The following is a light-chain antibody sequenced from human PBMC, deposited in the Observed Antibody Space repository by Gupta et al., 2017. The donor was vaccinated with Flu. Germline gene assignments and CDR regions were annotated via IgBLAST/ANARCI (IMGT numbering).Light chain of an antibody. CDR1: SDINLATYR. CDR3: MIWHSTAWV. J-gene: IGLJ3*02. V-gene: IGLV5-45*03. CDR2: YKSDSDK. Sequence: QAVLTQPSSLSASPGASASLTCTLRSDINLATYRIYWYQQKPGSPPQFLLRYKSDSDKQQGSGVPSRFSGSKEASANAGILLISGLQSEDEADYYCMIWHSTAWVFGGGIKLTVL.